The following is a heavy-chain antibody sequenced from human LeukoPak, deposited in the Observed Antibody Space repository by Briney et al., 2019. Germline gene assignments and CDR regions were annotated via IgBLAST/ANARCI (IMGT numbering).Heavy chain of an antibody. CDR3: ARGSIVLMVYAPFDY. V-gene: IGHV1-69*01. Sequence: VASVTVSCKASGGTFSSYAIGWVRQAPGQGLEWMGGIIPIFGTANYAQKFQGRVTITADESTSTAYMELSSLRSEDTAVYYCARGSIVLMVYAPFDYWGQGTLVTVSS. J-gene: IGHJ4*02. CDR1: GGTFSSYA. D-gene: IGHD2-8*01. CDR2: IIPIFGTA.